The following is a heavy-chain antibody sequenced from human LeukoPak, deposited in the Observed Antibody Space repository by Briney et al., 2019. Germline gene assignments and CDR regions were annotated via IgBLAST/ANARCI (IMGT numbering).Heavy chain of an antibody. Sequence: QPGGSLRLSCAASGFTCRDYDMYWVRQVTGKGPEWVSVINSAGDAYYPDSVKGRFTVSRDDAKNSLYLQMNSLRAGDTAVYYCTRRGMQRDYYHAMDVWGQGTTVTVSS. CDR1: GFTCRDYD. J-gene: IGHJ6*02. V-gene: IGHV3-13*01. CDR3: TRRGMQRDYYHAMDV. CDR2: INSAGDA. D-gene: IGHD6-25*01.